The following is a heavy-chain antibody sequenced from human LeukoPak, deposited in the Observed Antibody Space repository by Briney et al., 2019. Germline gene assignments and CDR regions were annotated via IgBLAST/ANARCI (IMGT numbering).Heavy chain of an antibody. V-gene: IGHV3-30*18. CDR2: ISYDGSNK. CDR3: AKDVHYGSGSYLDP. D-gene: IGHD3-10*01. J-gene: IGHJ5*02. CDR1: GCTFSSYG. Sequence: GGSLRLSCAASGCTFSSYGMHWVRQAPGKGLEWVAVISYDGSNKYYADSVKGRFTISRDNSKNTLYLQMNSLRAEDTAVYYCAKDVHYGSGSYLDPWGQGTLVTVSS.